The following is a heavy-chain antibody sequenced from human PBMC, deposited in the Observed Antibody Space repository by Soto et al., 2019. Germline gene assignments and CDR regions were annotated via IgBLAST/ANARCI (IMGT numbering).Heavy chain of an antibody. J-gene: IGHJ5*02. CDR2: ISAYNGNT. Sequence: ASVKVSCKASGYTFTSYGISWVRQAPGQGLEWMGWISAYNGNTNYAQKLQGRVTMTTDTSISTAYMELSRLRSDDTAVYYCARVSVFGARLFDPWGQGTLVTVSS. V-gene: IGHV1-18*04. D-gene: IGHD3-3*01. CDR1: GYTFTSYG. CDR3: ARVSVFGARLFDP.